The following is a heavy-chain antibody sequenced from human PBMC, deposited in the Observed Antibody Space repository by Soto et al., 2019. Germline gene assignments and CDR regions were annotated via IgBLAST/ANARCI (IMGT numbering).Heavy chain of an antibody. CDR2: IIPIFGTA. CDR1: GGTFSSYA. D-gene: IGHD2-15*01. CDR3: ARPEVVGAIRLDY. J-gene: IGHJ4*02. V-gene: IGHV1-69*12. Sequence: QVQLVQSGAEVKKPGSSVKVSCKASGGTFSSYAISWVRQAPGQGLEWMGGIIPIFGTANYAQKFQCRVTITADEATTTAYRDLSSLRSEDTAVYYCARPEVVGAIRLDYWGQGTLVTVSS.